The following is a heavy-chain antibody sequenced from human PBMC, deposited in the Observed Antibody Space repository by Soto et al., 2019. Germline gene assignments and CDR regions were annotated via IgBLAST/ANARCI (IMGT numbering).Heavy chain of an antibody. CDR1: GYTFTGYY. Sequence: ASVKVSCKAPGYTFTGYYMHWVRQAPGQGLEWMGWINPNSGGTNYAQKFQGWVTMTRDTSISTAYMELSRLRSDDTAVYYCARDCSGGSCYGGFDYWGQGTLVTVSS. CDR2: INPNSGGT. J-gene: IGHJ4*02. V-gene: IGHV1-2*04. CDR3: ARDCSGGSCYGGFDY. D-gene: IGHD2-15*01.